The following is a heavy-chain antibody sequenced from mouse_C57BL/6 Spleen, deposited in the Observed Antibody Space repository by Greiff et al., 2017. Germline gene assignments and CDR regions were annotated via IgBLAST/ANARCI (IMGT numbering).Heavy chain of an antibody. J-gene: IGHJ4*01. V-gene: IGHV7-3*01. D-gene: IGHD1-1*01. CDR1: GFTFTDYY. CDR3: ARYRAVVTPYAMDY. CDR2: IRNKANGYTT. Sequence: EVHLVESGGGLVQPGGSLSLSCAASGFTFTDYYMSWVRQPPGKALEWLGFIRNKANGYTTEYSASVKGRFTISRDNSQSILYLQMNALRAEDSATYYCARYRAVVTPYAMDYWGQGTSVTVSS.